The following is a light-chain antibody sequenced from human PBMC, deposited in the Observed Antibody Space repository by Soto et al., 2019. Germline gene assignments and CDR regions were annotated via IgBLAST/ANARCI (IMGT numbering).Light chain of an antibody. CDR2: DAS. V-gene: IGKV1-5*01. J-gene: IGKJ1*01. Sequence: DIQMTQSPSSLSASVGDRVTITCRASQSISSYLNWYQQKPGKAPKVLIYDASSLESGVPSRFSGSGSGTEFTLTITSLQPDDFATYYCQQYNTYPGTFGQGTKVDIK. CDR1: QSISSY. CDR3: QQYNTYPGT.